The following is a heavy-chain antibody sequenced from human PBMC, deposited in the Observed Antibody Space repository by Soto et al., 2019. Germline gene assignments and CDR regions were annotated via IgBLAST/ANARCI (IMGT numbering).Heavy chain of an antibody. CDR3: ASFSRPGTMVRGVKGYYYDYMYV. J-gene: IGHJ6*03. D-gene: IGHD3-10*01. CDR1: SGDFRGCS. V-gene: IGHV4-34*01. Sequence: SVTLSQKRVGYSGDFRGCSRMRIRHPPGKGLEWIGEINHSGSTNYNPSLKSRVTISVDTSKNQFSLKLSSVTAADTAVYYCASFSRPGTMVRGVKGYYYDYMYVCGKGNTLPVS. CDR2: INHSGST.